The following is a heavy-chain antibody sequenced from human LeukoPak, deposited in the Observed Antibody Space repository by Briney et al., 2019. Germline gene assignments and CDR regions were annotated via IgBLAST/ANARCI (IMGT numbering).Heavy chain of an antibody. CDR3: ARGASLIAAAGAFDP. Sequence: PSETLSLTCIVSGGSISSGGYYWSWIRQHPGKGLEWIGYIYYSGSTYYNPSLKSRVTISVDTSKNQFSLKLSSVTAADTAVYYCARGASLIAAAGAFDPWGQGTLVTVSS. V-gene: IGHV4-31*03. CDR1: GGSISSGGYY. CDR2: IYYSGST. D-gene: IGHD6-13*01. J-gene: IGHJ5*02.